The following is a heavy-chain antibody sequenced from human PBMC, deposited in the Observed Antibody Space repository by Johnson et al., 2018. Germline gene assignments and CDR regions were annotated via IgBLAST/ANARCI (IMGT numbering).Heavy chain of an antibody. Sequence: VQLVESGGGLVQPGGSLRLSCAASGFTVSSNYMNWVRQAPGKGLEWVSVLYSGGNTYYADSVKGRFTISRDRSKNTLYLQMNSLRAEVTAVYYCARGSCGDDYGYYYNYMDVWGKGTAVTVSS. V-gene: IGHV3-66*02. CDR2: LYSGGNT. J-gene: IGHJ6*03. CDR1: GFTVSSNY. CDR3: ARGSCGDDYGYYYNYMDV. D-gene: IGHD4-17*01.